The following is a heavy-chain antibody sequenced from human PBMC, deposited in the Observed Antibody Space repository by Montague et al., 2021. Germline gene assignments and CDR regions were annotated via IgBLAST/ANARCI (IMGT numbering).Heavy chain of an antibody. J-gene: IGHJ1*01. CDR3: ARSLTSGLLAEYFQH. V-gene: IGHV3-30-3*01. Sequence: SLRLSCAASGFTFSSYAMHWVRQAPGKGLEWVAVISYDGSNKYYADSVKGRFTISRDNSKNTLYLQMNSLRAEDTAVYYCARSLTSGLLAEYFQHWGQGILVTVSS. CDR2: ISYDGSNK. D-gene: IGHD6-19*01. CDR1: GFTFSSYA.